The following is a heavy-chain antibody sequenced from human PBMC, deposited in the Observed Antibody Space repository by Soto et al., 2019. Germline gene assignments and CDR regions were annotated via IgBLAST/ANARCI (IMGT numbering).Heavy chain of an antibody. D-gene: IGHD3-16*01. CDR1: GFTFSSYE. J-gene: IGHJ6*02. CDR3: ARDLGEYYYYGMDV. Sequence: ASGFTFSSYEMNWVRQAPGKGLEWVSYISSSGSTIYYADSVKGRFTISRDNAKNSLYLQMNSLRAEDTAVYYCARDLGEYYYYGMDVWGQGTTVTVSS. CDR2: ISSSGSTI. V-gene: IGHV3-48*03.